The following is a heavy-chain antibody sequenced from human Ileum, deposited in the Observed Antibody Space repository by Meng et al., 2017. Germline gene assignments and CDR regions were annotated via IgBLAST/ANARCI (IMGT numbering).Heavy chain of an antibody. CDR2: INSDGSST. Sequence: EGQLVGSGGVLVRPGGALRLSSAASGFPFSSYWMHWVRQAPGKGLVCVSRINSDGSSTTYADSVKGRFTISRDNAKNTLYLQMNSVRAEDTAVYYCARALIVGATCKDYWGQGTLVTVSS. J-gene: IGHJ4*02. CDR3: ARALIVGATCKDY. V-gene: IGHV3-74*01. D-gene: IGHD1-26*01. CDR1: GFPFSSYW.